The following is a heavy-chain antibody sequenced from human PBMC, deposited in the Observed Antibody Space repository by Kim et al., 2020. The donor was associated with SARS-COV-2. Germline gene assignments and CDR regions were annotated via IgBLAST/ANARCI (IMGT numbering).Heavy chain of an antibody. CDR2: FDPEDGET. CDR1: GYTLTELS. CDR3: ATNFDSSGYFEGSLLPYAFDI. D-gene: IGHD3-22*01. Sequence: ASVKVSCKVSGYTLTELSMHWVRQAPGKGLEWMGGFDPEDGETIYAQKFQGRVTMTEDTSTDTAYMELSSLRPEDTAVYYCATNFDSSGYFEGSLLPYAFDIWGQGTMVTVSS. V-gene: IGHV1-24*01. J-gene: IGHJ3*02.